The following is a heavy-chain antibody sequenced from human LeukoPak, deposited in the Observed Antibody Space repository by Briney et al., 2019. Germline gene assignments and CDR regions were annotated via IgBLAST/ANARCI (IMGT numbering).Heavy chain of an antibody. CDR3: ARAGLDYSNYDRHRFDP. D-gene: IGHD4-11*01. Sequence: SETLSLTCTVSGGSISSGGYYWSWIRQHPGKGLEWIGYIYYSGSTYYNPSLKSRVTISVDTSKNQFSLKLSSVTAADTAVYYCARAGLDYSNYDRHRFDPWGQGTLVTVSS. J-gene: IGHJ5*02. V-gene: IGHV4-31*03. CDR2: IYYSGST. CDR1: GGSISSGGYY.